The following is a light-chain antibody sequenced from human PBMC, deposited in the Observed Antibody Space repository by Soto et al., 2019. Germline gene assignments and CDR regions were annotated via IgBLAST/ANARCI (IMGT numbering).Light chain of an antibody. J-gene: IGLJ1*01. CDR2: EVS. CDR1: SSDVGGYNY. CDR3: SSHAGSDNPFV. Sequence: QSALTQPPSASGSLGQSVTISCTGTSSDVGGYNYVSWFQQHPGKAPKLIISEVSKRPSGVPDRFSGSKSGNTASLTVSGLQAEDEADYHCSSHAGSDNPFVFGTGTKLTVL. V-gene: IGLV2-8*01.